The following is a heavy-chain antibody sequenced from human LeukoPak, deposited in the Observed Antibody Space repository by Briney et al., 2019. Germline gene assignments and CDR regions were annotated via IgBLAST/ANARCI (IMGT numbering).Heavy chain of an antibody. Sequence: ASVKVSCKASGYTFTSYDINWVRQAIGQGREWMGWMNLNSGNTGYAQKVQGRVTMTRNTSISTAYMELSSLTSEDTDVYYCATDPTYDVLSGDFVGGGSWDQGTLVTVSS. V-gene: IGHV1-8*01. CDR1: GYTFTSYD. CDR3: ATDPTYDVLSGDFVGGGS. J-gene: IGHJ5*02. D-gene: IGHD3-3*01. CDR2: MNLNSGNT.